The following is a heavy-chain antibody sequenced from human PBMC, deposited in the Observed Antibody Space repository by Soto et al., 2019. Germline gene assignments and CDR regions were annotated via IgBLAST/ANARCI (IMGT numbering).Heavy chain of an antibody. J-gene: IGHJ4*02. D-gene: IGHD3-22*01. V-gene: IGHV3-30-3*01. Sequence: GGSLRLSCAASGFTFSSYAMHWVRQAPGKGLEWVAVISYDGSNKYYADSVKGRFTISRDNSKNTLYLQMNSLRAEDTAVYYCAREAYYYDSSGYYDYWGQGTLVTVSS. CDR2: ISYDGSNK. CDR3: AREAYYYDSSGYYDY. CDR1: GFTFSSYA.